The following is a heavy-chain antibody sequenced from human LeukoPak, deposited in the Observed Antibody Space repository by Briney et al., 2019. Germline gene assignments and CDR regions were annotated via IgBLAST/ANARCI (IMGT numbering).Heavy chain of an antibody. CDR3: ARATRIYSSGWYYSFDY. V-gene: IGHV3-74*01. Sequence: PGGSLRLSCAASGFTFSTYWMHWVRQAPGKGLVWVSHINVDGSGATYADSVKGRFTTSRDNAKNTLYLHMNSLRAEDTAVYYCARATRIYSSGWYYSFDYWGQGTLVIVSS. D-gene: IGHD6-19*01. J-gene: IGHJ4*02. CDR2: INVDGSGA. CDR1: GFTFSTYW.